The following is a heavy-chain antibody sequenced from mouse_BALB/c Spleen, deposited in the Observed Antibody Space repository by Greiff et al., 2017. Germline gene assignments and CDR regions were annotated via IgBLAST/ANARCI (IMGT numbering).Heavy chain of an antibody. CDR3: TRSKYGNYWFAY. V-gene: IGHV1S81*02. CDR1: GYTFTSYY. Sequence: QVQLQQSGAELVKPGASVKLSCKASGYTFTSYYMYWVKQRPGQGLEWIGEINPSNGGTNFNEKFKSKATLTVDKSSSTAYMQLSSLTSEDSAVYYCTRSKYGNYWFAYWGQGTLVTVSA. D-gene: IGHD2-10*02. J-gene: IGHJ3*01. CDR2: INPSNGGT.